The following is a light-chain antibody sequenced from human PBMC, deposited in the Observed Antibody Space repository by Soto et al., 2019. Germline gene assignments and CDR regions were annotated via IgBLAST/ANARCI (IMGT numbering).Light chain of an antibody. V-gene: IGKV3-20*01. CDR1: QSLSSSY. J-gene: IGKJ2*01. CDR2: SAS. Sequence: EIVLTQSPGTLSLSPGERATLSCRTSQSLSSSYLAWYQQKPGQAPRLLIYSASSRATGIPDRFSGSGSGTDFTLTINRLEPEDFAVYYCQQYDNSVYTFGQGTRLEI. CDR3: QQYDNSVYT.